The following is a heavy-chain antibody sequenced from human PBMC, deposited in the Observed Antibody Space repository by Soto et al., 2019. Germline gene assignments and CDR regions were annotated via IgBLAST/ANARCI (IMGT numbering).Heavy chain of an antibody. CDR1: GFTFSSLG. CDR3: AKGSGYYYYGMDV. J-gene: IGHJ6*02. Sequence: GGSLRLSCAASGFTFSSLGMNWVRQAPGKGPEWVAVISYDGNNEYYADSVKGRFTISRDNSKNTLYLQMNSLRAEDTAVYYCAKGSGYYYYGMDVWGQGTTVTVSS. V-gene: IGHV3-30*18. CDR2: ISYDGNNE.